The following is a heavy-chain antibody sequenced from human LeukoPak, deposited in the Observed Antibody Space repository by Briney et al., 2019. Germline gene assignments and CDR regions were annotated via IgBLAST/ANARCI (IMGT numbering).Heavy chain of an antibody. CDR3: ARDIRPYEWLRVNWFDP. V-gene: IGHV4-39*07. J-gene: IGHJ5*02. CDR2: IYYSGST. D-gene: IGHD5-12*01. Sequence: PSETLSLTCTVSGGSISSSSHYWGWIRQPPGKGLEWIGSIYYSGSTYYNPSLKSRVTISVDTSKNQFSLKLSSVTAADTAVYYCARDIRPYEWLRVNWFDPWGQGTLVTVSS. CDR1: GGSISSSSHY.